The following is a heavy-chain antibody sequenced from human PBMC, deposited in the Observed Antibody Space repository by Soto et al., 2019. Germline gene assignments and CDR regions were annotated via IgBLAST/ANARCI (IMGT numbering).Heavy chain of an antibody. CDR1: GGSISSSTSY. CDR3: ARHLDYYDSSGYYDY. Sequence: PSETLSLTCNVSGGSISSSTSYWGWIRQPPGKGLEWIGSIYYSGTTYYNPSLKSRLSMSVDTSKNQFSLNLSSVTAADTAVYYCARHLDYYDSSGYYDYWDQGTLGPYPQ. D-gene: IGHD3-22*01. CDR2: IYYSGTT. V-gene: IGHV4-39*01. J-gene: IGHJ4*02.